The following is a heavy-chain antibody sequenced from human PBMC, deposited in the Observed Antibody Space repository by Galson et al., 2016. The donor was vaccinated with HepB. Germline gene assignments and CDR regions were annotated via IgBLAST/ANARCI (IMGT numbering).Heavy chain of an antibody. CDR1: GFTLTNAW. CDR3: AAEVPEFPPHFDY. J-gene: IGHJ4*02. CDR2: IRSGCGTT. Sequence: LRPSCAASGFTLTNAWMSWVRQAPGKGLEWVVRIRSGCGTTEYAAPVKGRFIIPRDDSVSILFLQMNSLKTEDTAVYYCAAEVPEFPPHFDYWGQGTLVTVSS. V-gene: IGHV3-15*01. D-gene: IGHD1-14*01.